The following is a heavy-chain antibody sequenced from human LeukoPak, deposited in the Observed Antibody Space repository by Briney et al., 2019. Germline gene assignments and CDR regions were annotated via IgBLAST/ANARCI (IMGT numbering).Heavy chain of an antibody. CDR3: ASRRGNSGSSHFDY. CDR1: GGTFSSYA. J-gene: IGHJ4*02. Sequence: SVKASCKASGGTFSSYAISWVRQAPGQGLEWMGGIIPIFGTANYAQKFQGRVTITADESTSTAYMELSSLRSEDTAVYYCASRRGNSGSSHFDYWGQGTLVTVSS. CDR2: IIPIFGTA. D-gene: IGHD3-10*01. V-gene: IGHV1-69*13.